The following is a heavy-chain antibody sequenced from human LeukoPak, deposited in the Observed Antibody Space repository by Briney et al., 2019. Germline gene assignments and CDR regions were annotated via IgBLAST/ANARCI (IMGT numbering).Heavy chain of an antibody. Sequence: SETLSLTCAVYGGSFSGYYWSWIRQPPGKGLEWIGEINHRRSTNYNPSLKSRVTMSVDTSKNQFSLNLSSVTAADTAVYYCARHRGYKAFPDYWGQGTLVTVSS. J-gene: IGHJ4*02. CDR1: GGSFSGYY. D-gene: IGHD1-14*01. CDR3: ARHRGYKAFPDY. V-gene: IGHV4-34*01. CDR2: INHRRST.